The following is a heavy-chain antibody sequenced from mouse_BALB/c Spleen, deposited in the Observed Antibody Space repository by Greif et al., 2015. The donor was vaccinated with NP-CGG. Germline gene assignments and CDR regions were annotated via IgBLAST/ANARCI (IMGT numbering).Heavy chain of an antibody. J-gene: IGHJ4*01. V-gene: IGHV14-4*02. CDR2: IDPENGDT. CDR1: GFNIKDYY. CDR3: NGGRYGNYGYAMDY. Sequence: VQLQQSGAELVRSGASVKLSCTASGFNIKDYYMHWVKQRPEQGLEWIGWIDPENGDTEYAPKFQGKATKTADTSSNTAYLQLGSLTSEDTAVYYCNGGRYGNYGYAMDYWGQGTSVTVSS. D-gene: IGHD2-10*02.